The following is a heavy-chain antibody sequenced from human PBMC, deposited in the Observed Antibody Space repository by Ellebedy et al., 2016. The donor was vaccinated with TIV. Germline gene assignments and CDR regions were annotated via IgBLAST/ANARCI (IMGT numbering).Heavy chain of an antibody. J-gene: IGHJ4*02. Sequence: GESLKISCTASGFTLSNYWMTWVRQAPGRGLEWVANINEDGTKKHFVDSVRGRFTISRDDAGNSLFLQMNSLTAEDTAFYYCARDKREGGFGVWGQGTLVTVSS. CDR1: GFTLSNYW. V-gene: IGHV3-7*01. D-gene: IGHD3-3*01. CDR2: INEDGTKK. CDR3: ARDKREGGFGV.